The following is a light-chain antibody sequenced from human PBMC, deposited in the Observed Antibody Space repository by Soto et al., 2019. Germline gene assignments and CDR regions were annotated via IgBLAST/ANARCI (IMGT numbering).Light chain of an antibody. CDR3: QKYDNVSFT. CDR2: DAA. CDR1: HDITNY. Sequence: DIQMTQSPDSLSASVGDRVTITCQASHDITNYVNWYQQKPGRAPRLLIYDAANLATGVPSRFSGSGSETDFTFTIASLQRVDVGIYYCQKYDNVSFTFGPGTKVNIK. J-gene: IGKJ3*01. V-gene: IGKV1-33*01.